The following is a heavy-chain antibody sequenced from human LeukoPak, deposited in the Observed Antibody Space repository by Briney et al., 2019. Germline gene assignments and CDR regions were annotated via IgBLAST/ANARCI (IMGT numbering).Heavy chain of an antibody. CDR3: ARSAFYGNSGYCYDQ. J-gene: IGHJ5*02. CDR1: GFTFSTYW. Sequence: PGGSLRLSCAASGFTFSTYWIHWVRQGPGKGLVWVSRISRDGSSTTYADSVKGRFTISRDNADNTLYLQMNSLTVEDTAMYYCARSAFYGNSGYCYDQWGQGTLVTVSS. D-gene: IGHD3-22*01. CDR2: ISRDGSST. V-gene: IGHV3-74*01.